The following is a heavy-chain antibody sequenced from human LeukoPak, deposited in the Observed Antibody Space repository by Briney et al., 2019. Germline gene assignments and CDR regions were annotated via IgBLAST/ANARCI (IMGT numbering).Heavy chain of an antibody. D-gene: IGHD2-2*01. CDR2: IYYSGST. J-gene: IGHJ5*02. Sequence: SETLSLTCTVSGGSISSYYWSWIRQPPGKGLEWIGYIYYSGSTNYNPSLKSRVTISVDTSKNQFSLKLNSVTAADTAVYYCARAPPYCSSTSCRFDPWGQGTLVTVSS. V-gene: IGHV4-59*01. CDR1: GGSISSYY. CDR3: ARAPPYCSSTSCRFDP.